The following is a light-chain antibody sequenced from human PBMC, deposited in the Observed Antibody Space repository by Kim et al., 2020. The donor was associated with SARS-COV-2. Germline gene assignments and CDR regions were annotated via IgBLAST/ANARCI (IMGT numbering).Light chain of an antibody. CDR1: KLGAKF. CDR3: QAWHSSTYV. CDR2: EDH. V-gene: IGLV3-1*01. Sequence: VSPGQTATITCSGDKLGAKFVSWYQQKPGQSPVLVIHEDHMRPSGIPERFSASNSGTTATLTISGTQSMDEADYYCQAWHSSTYVFGTGTKVTVL. J-gene: IGLJ1*01.